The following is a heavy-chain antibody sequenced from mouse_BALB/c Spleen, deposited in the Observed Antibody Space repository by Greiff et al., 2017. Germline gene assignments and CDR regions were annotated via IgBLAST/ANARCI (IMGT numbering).Heavy chain of an antibody. Sequence: EVKLMESGGDLVKPGGSLKLSCAASGFTFSSYGMSWVRQTPDKRLEWVATISSGGSYTYYPDSVKGRFTISRDNAKNTLYLQMSSLKSEDTAMYYCAPGNFDYWGQGTTLTVSS. V-gene: IGHV5-6*01. CDR3: APGNFDY. D-gene: IGHD4-1*01. J-gene: IGHJ2*01. CDR1: GFTFSSYG. CDR2: ISSGGSYT.